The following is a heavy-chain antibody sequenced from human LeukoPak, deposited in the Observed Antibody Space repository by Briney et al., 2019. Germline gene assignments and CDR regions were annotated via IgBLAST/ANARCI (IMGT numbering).Heavy chain of an antibody. CDR2: ISSSGSTI. CDR1: GFTFSSYE. D-gene: IGHD4-17*01. Sequence: GGSLRLSCAASGFTFSSYEMNWVRQAPGKGLEWVSYISSSGSTIYYADSVKGRLTISRDNAKNSLYLQMNSLRAEDTAVYYCARVVTTVTPPYYYYYGMDVWGQGTTVTVSS. V-gene: IGHV3-48*03. CDR3: ARVVTTVTPPYYYYYGMDV. J-gene: IGHJ6*02.